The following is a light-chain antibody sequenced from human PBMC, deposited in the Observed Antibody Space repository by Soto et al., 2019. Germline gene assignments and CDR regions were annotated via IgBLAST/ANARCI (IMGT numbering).Light chain of an antibody. CDR2: EVT. Sequence: QSALTQPASVSGSPGQSIAISCTGTSGDVGGYDYVSWYQQHPDKAPKLMIYEVTKRPSWVPNRFSGSKSGNTASLTISGLQPEDEADYYCSSHTSGSTRVFGSGTKLTVL. CDR1: SGDVGGYDY. V-gene: IGLV2-14*01. J-gene: IGLJ1*01. CDR3: SSHTSGSTRV.